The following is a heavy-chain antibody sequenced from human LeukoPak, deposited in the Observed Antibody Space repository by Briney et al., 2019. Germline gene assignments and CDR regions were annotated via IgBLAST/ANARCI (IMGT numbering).Heavy chain of an antibody. CDR1: GGSISSGTYY. D-gene: IGHD6-13*01. V-gene: IGHV4-61*02. CDR3: ARGSAAGNFFFDH. Sequence: SETLSLTCTVSGGSISSGTYYWSWLRQPAGKGLEWLGRIFTSGSTNYNPSFKSRVTLSLDMSNNRLSLTLSSVTAADTAVYYCARGSAAGNFFFDHWGQGTLVTVSS. CDR2: IFTSGST. J-gene: IGHJ4*02.